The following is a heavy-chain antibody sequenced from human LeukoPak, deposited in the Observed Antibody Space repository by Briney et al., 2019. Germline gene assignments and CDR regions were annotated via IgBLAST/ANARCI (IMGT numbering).Heavy chain of an antibody. J-gene: IGHJ6*03. CDR1: GDSIATYY. CDR2: IYYSGDT. V-gene: IGHV4-59*12. CDR3: ARVRYWQLGIFPQSYYYYMDV. Sequence: PSETLSLTCTVSGDSIATYYWSWIRQPPGKGLEWIGYIYYSGDTNYNPSLKSRVTMSVDTSKNQFSLKLSSVTAADTAVYYCARVRYWQLGIFPQSYYYYMDVWGKGTTVTVSS. D-gene: IGHD7-27*01.